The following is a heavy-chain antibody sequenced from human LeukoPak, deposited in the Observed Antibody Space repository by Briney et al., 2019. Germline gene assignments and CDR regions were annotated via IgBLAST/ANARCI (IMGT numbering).Heavy chain of an antibody. CDR3: AKDAVGATAYYFDH. CDR2: ISGSGGST. CDR1: GFTFSSYA. Sequence: QAGGSLRLSCAASGFTFSSYAMSWVRQAPGKGLEWVSAISGSGGSTYYANSVKGRFTISRDNSKNTLYLQMNSLRAEDTAVYYCAKDAVGATAYYFDHWGQGTLVTVSS. D-gene: IGHD1-26*01. V-gene: IGHV3-23*01. J-gene: IGHJ4*02.